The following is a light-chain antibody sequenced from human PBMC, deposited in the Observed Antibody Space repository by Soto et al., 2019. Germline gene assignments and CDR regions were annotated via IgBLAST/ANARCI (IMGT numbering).Light chain of an antibody. V-gene: IGLV1-51*02. J-gene: IGLJ1*01. CDR3: GTWDSSLSADV. Sequence: QLVLTQPPSVSAAPGQKVTISCSGSSSNIGNNYISWYQQLPGTAPKLLIYENNKRPSGIPDRFSGSKSGTSATLGITGLQTGDEADYYCGTWDSSLSADVFGTGTKLTVL. CDR1: SSNIGNNY. CDR2: ENN.